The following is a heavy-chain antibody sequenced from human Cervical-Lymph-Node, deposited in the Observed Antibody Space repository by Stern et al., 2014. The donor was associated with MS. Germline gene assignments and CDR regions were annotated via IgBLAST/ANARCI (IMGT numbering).Heavy chain of an antibody. J-gene: IGHJ5*02. D-gene: IGHD1-1*01. CDR1: GFAFRNFA. Sequence: EMQLVESGGGLVQPGGSLRLSCVASGFAFRNFAMTWVRQAPGKGLEWISGSGSDGATDFAESVQGRFALSRDNSKNTLYLYMNSLRAEDTAVYYCGKDLHYWSADAWGQGTLVTVAS. CDR2: SGSDGAT. CDR3: GKDLHYWSADA. V-gene: IGHV3-23*04.